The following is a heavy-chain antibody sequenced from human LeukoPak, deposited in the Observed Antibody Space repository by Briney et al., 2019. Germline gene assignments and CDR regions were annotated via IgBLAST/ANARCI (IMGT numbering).Heavy chain of an antibody. CDR1: GFTVSSNY. CDR2: INSGGNA. CDR3: ARSQGGTMSLRHFDL. D-gene: IGHD3-22*01. Sequence: SGGSLRLSCAASGFTVSSNYMNWVRQAPGEGLEWVSVINSGGNAYYADSVKGRFTISRDNSKNMLYLQMNSLRAEDTAVYYCARSQGGTMSLRHFDLWGRGTLVTVSS. J-gene: IGHJ2*01. V-gene: IGHV3-53*01.